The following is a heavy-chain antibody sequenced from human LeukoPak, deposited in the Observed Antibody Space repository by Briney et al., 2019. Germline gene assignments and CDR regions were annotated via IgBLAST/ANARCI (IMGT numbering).Heavy chain of an antibody. CDR3: AREGRGGTTDY. CDR2: IYYSGST. V-gene: IGHV4-59*06. J-gene: IGHJ4*02. D-gene: IGHD3-16*01. Sequence: SETLSLTCTVSGGSISSYYWSWIRQPPGKGLEWIGYIYYSGSTYYNPSLKSRVTISVDTSKNQFSLKLSSVTAADTAVYYCAREGRGGTTDYWGQGTLVTVSS. CDR1: GGSISSYY.